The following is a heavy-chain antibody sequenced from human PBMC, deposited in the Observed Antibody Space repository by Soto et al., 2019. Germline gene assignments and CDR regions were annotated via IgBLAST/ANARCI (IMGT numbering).Heavy chain of an antibody. CDR3: ARYPRSPNGNAFDI. D-gene: IGHD1-26*01. V-gene: IGHV5-10-1*01. CDR1: GYSFTSYW. CDR2: IDPSDSYT. Sequence: PGESLKISCKGSGYSFTSYWISWVRQMPWKGLEWMGRIDPSDSYTNYSPSFQGHATISADKSISTAYLQWSSLKASDTAMYYCARYPRSPNGNAFDIWGQGTMVTVSS. J-gene: IGHJ3*02.